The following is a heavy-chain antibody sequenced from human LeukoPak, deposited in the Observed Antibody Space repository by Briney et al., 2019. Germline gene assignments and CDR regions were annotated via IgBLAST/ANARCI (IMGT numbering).Heavy chain of an antibody. CDR2: IWYDESGK. Sequence: GGSLRLSCAASRFTFTDYGMHWVRQPPGKGLEWVALIWYDESGKYYADSVKGRFTISRDNSKNTLYLQMNSPRAEDTAVYYCTKDTYSGGCYYFDYWGQGTLVTVSS. V-gene: IGHV3-33*03. CDR1: RFTFTDYG. D-gene: IGHD6-19*01. CDR3: TKDTYSGGCYYFDY. J-gene: IGHJ4*02.